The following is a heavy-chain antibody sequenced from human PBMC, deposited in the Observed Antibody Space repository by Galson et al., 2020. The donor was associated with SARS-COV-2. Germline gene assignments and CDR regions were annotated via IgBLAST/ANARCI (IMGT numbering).Heavy chain of an antibody. CDR1: GGSISSGGYY. CDR2: IYYSGST. D-gene: IGHD6-13*01. J-gene: IGHJ4*02. Sequence: SETLSLSCSVSGGSISSGGYYWSWIRQHPGKGLEWIGYIYYSGSTYYNPSLKSRVTISVDTSKNQFSLKLSSVTAADTAVYYCARVGSTWSRYYVDYWGQGTLVTVSS. CDR3: ARVGSTWSRYYVDY. V-gene: IGHV4-31*03.